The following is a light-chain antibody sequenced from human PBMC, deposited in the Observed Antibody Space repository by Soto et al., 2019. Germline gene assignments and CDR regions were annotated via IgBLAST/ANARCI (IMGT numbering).Light chain of an antibody. V-gene: IGKV3-20*01. CDR1: QSVRNNY. Sequence: EIVLTQSPGTLSLSPGERATLSCRASQSVRNNYLAWYQQKPGQAPRLLVYGASNRATGIPARFSGSGSGTDFTLTISRLEPEDFAEYYCQQYGSSPPTTFGQGTKLEIK. CDR2: GAS. CDR3: QQYGSSPPTT. J-gene: IGKJ2*01.